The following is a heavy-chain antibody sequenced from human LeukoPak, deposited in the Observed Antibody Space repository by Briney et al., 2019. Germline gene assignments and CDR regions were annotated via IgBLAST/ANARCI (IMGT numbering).Heavy chain of an antibody. CDR1: GGSISPYY. Sequence: SETLSLTCTVSGGSISPYYRSWIRQPPGKGLEWIGYTYSSGSTNYNPSLKSRVTISVDTSKNQFSLKLSSVTAADTAIYYCARDGVYSGYDYYFDYWGQGTLVTVSS. V-gene: IGHV4-59*01. CDR3: ARDGVYSGYDYYFDY. J-gene: IGHJ4*02. D-gene: IGHD5-12*01. CDR2: TYSSGST.